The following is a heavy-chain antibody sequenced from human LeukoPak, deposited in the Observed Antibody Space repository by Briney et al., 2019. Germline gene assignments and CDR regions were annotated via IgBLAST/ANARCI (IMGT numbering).Heavy chain of an antibody. CDR2: INHSGST. J-gene: IGHJ4*02. CDR1: GGSFSGYY. Sequence: SETLSLTCAVYGGSFSGYYWSWIRQPPGKGLEWIGEINHSGSTNYNPSLKSRVTISVDTSKNQFSLKLSSVTAADTVVYYCARAGPKYDFWSGYYYYFDYWGQGTLVTVSS. CDR3: ARAGPKYDFWSGYYYYFDY. V-gene: IGHV4-34*01. D-gene: IGHD3-3*01.